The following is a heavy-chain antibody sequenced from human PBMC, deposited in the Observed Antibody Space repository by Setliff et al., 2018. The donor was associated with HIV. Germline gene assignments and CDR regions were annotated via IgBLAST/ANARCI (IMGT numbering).Heavy chain of an antibody. Sequence: SETLSLTCVVSGYFVAGGYYWGWIRQSPGKGLEWIGNIFHSGTTYYNPSLRSRITISVDTSKNQFFLNMTSVTAADTAAYYCVRAPPGIQLLASTNGPYYFDYWGHGTLVTVSS. CDR2: IFHSGTT. J-gene: IGHJ4*01. CDR3: VRAPPGIQLLASTNGPYYFDY. D-gene: IGHD1-1*01. CDR1: GYFVAGGYY. V-gene: IGHV4-38-2*01.